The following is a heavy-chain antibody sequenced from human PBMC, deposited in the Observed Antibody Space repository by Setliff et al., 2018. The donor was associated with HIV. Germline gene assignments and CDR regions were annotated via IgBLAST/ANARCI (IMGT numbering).Heavy chain of an antibody. CDR3: ASRVYYYDASGVLREEGFVP. V-gene: IGHV4-34*01. D-gene: IGHD3-22*01. J-gene: IGHJ5*02. CDR1: GGSFSNYY. Sequence: SETLSLTCTVYGGSFSNYYTNWIRQPPGKGLEWIWELSPSGTTRSNPSLQSRVTISLDTSNNQFSLKLTSVTAADTAVYYCASRVYYYDASGVLREEGFVPWGQGTLVTVSS. CDR2: LSPSGTT.